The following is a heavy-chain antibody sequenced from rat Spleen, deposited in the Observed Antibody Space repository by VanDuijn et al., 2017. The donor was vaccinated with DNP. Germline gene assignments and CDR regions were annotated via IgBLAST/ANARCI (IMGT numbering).Heavy chain of an antibody. J-gene: IGHJ2*01. CDR2: IRCGGST. CDR1: GFSVTSYG. D-gene: IGHD1-5*01. Sequence: QVQLKESGPGLVQPSQTLSLTCTVSGFSVTSYGVSWVRQPPEKGLEWIGGIRCGGSTDYNSALKSRLSSSRDTSKSQVLLKMNSLQTEDTAMYFCARQARIGTTYYFDYWGQGVMVTVSS. CDR3: ARQARIGTTYYFDY. V-gene: IGHV2-16*01.